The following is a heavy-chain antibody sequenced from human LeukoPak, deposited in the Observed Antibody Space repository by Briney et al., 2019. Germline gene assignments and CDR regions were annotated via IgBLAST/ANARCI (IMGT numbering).Heavy chain of an antibody. CDR2: IYNIGSV. CDR3: ATNSSGSALDY. J-gene: IGHJ4*02. D-gene: IGHD3-22*01. Sequence: PSETLSLTCTVSGASTDRRVSTNSYYWSWIRQFPGKGLEWIGNIYNIGSVTYNPSLRSRVTMSIDMSKKQFSLRLTSVTAADTAVYFCATNSSGSALDYWGQGILVTVSS. V-gene: IGHV4-61*05. CDR1: GASTDRRVSTNSYY.